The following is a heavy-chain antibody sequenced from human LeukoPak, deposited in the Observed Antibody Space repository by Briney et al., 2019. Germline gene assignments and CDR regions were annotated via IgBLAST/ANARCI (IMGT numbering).Heavy chain of an antibody. CDR3: ARDDSSGLNWFDP. V-gene: IGHV3-7*01. CDR1: GFTFSSYW. Sequence: GGSLRLSCAVSGFTFSSYWMSWVRQDPGKGLEWVANIKSDGSEKYYVDSVKGRFTISRDNSKNTLYLQMNSLRAEDTAVYYCARDDSSGLNWFDPWGQGTLVTVSS. D-gene: IGHD6-19*01. CDR2: IKSDGSEK. J-gene: IGHJ5*02.